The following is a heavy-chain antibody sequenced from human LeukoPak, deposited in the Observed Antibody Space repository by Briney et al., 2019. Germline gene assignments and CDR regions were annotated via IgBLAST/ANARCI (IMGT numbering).Heavy chain of an antibody. Sequence: GGSLRLSCAASGFTFSSYWMSWVRQAPGKGLEWVANIKQDGSEKYYVDSVKGRFTISRDNAKNSLYLQMNSLRAEDTAVYYCARGSGQWLSHPAYGMDVWGQGTTVTVSS. CDR3: ARGSGQWLSHPAYGMDV. CDR1: GFTFSSYW. CDR2: IKQDGSEK. V-gene: IGHV3-7*01. D-gene: IGHD6-19*01. J-gene: IGHJ6*02.